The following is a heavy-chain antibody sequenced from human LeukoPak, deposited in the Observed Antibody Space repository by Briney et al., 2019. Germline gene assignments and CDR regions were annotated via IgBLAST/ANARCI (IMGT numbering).Heavy chain of an antibody. CDR3: AKACISMGRGVSFALSFDY. V-gene: IGHV3-23*01. D-gene: IGHD3-10*01. J-gene: IGHJ4*02. CDR1: GFTFSSYA. CDR2: IGGDGGVT. Sequence: GGSLRLSCAASGFTFSSYAMSWVRQAPGKGLEWVSYIGGDGGVTYYADSVKGRFITSRDNSKNTLYLQMNTLRVEDTAVYYCAKACISMGRGVSFALSFDYWGQGTLVTVSS.